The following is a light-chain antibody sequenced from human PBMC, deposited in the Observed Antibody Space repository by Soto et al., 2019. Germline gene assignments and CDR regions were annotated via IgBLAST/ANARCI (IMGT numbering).Light chain of an antibody. CDR3: QQYGSTPRT. Sequence: EIVLTQSPGTLSLSPGERATLSCRGSQSVSRSYLAWYQQKPGQAPRLLIYGASSRATGIPDRFSGSGSGTDFTLTISRLEHEYFAVYYCQQYGSTPRTFGQGTKVEMK. V-gene: IGKV3-20*01. CDR1: QSVSRSY. CDR2: GAS. J-gene: IGKJ1*01.